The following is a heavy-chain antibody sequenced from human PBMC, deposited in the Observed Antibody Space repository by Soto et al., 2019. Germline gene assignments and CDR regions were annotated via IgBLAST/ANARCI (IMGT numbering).Heavy chain of an antibody. CDR1: GGTFSSYA. V-gene: IGHV1-69*13. CDR2: IFPIFGTA. CDR3: ARDGRGCGGDCYSGYYYYYYGMDV. J-gene: IGHJ6*02. Sequence: SVKVSCKASGGTFSSYAISWVRQAPGQGLEWMGGIFPIFGTANYAQKFQGRVTITADESTSTAYIELSSLRSEDTAVYYCARDGRGCGGDCYSGYYYYYYGMDVWGQGTTVTVSS. D-gene: IGHD2-21*02.